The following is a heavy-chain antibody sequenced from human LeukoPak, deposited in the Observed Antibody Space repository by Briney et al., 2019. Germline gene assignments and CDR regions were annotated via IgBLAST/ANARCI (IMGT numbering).Heavy chain of an antibody. Sequence: GGSLRLSCAASGFTFSSYWIHWVRQAPGKGLVWVSRIYSDATYYADSVKGRFTISRDNAKNTLYLQMNSLRAEDTAVYYCARVKYGSGSYYNYRNNWFDAWGQGTLVTVSS. CDR2: IYSDAT. CDR1: GFTFSSYW. V-gene: IGHV3-74*01. J-gene: IGHJ5*02. CDR3: ARVKYGSGSYYNYRNNWFDA. D-gene: IGHD3-10*01.